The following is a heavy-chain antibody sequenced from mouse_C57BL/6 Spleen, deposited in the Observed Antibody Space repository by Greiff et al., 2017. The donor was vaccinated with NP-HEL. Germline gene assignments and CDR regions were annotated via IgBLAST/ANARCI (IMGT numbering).Heavy chain of an antibody. CDR2: INPSSGYT. CDR3: ASKGIGDQNAMDY. D-gene: IGHD2-14*01. J-gene: IGHJ4*01. V-gene: IGHV1-7*01. CDR1: GYTFTSYW. Sequence: QVQLQQSGAELAKPGASVKLSCKASGYTFTSYWMHWVKQRPGQGLEWIGYINPSSGYTKYNQKFKDKATLTADKSSSTAYMQLSRRTYEDSAVYYWASKGIGDQNAMDYWGQGTSVTVSS.